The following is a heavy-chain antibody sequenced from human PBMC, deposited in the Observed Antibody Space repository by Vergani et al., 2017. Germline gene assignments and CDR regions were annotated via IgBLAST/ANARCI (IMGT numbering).Heavy chain of an antibody. V-gene: IGHV3-23*04. CDR1: GFTFSSYA. CDR3: ARDPSGRPLGDHAFDI. CDR2: ISGSGGST. D-gene: IGHD1-26*01. J-gene: IGHJ3*02. Sequence: EVQLVESGGGLVQPGGSLRLSCAASGFTFSSYAMSWVRQAPGKGLEWVSAISGSGGSTYYADSVKGRFTISRDNSKNTLYLQMNSLRAEDTAVYYCARDPSGRPLGDHAFDIWGQGRMVTVYS.